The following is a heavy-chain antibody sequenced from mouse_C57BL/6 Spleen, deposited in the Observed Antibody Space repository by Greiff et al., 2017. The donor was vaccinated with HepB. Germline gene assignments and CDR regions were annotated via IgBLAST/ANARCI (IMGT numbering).Heavy chain of an antibody. D-gene: IGHD2-2*01. J-gene: IGHJ3*01. Sequence: QVQLQESGPGLVQPSQSLSITCTVSGFSLTSYGVHWVRQSPGKGLEWLGVIWSGGSTDYNAAFISKLSISKDNSKSQVFFKMNSLQADDTAIYYCARMGGYDGPWFAYWGQGTLVTVSA. V-gene: IGHV2-2*01. CDR3: ARMGGYDGPWFAY. CDR2: IWSGGST. CDR1: GFSLTSYG.